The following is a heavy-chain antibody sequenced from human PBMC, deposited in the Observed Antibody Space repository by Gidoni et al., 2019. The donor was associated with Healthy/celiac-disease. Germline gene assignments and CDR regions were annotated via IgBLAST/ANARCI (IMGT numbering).Heavy chain of an antibody. V-gene: IGHV4-39*01. CDR3: ARPVMGSSWLNWFDP. CDR1: GGSIRSSSYY. J-gene: IGHJ5*02. Sequence: QLQLQESGPGLVKPSETLSLTCTVSGGSIRSSSYYRGWIRQPPGKGLEWIGSLHYSGSTYYNPSLKSRGTISVDTSKNQFSLKRSSVTAADTAVYYWARPVMGSSWLNWFDPWGQGTLVTVSS. CDR2: LHYSGST. D-gene: IGHD6-13*01.